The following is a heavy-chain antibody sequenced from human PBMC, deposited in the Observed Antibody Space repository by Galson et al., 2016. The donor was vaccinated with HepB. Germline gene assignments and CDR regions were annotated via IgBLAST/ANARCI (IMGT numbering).Heavy chain of an antibody. Sequence: SLRLSCAASGFTFSSYSMNWVRQAPGKGLEWVSFISSSSNNIYYAQSVKGRFTVSRDKARNSLSLHMNSLRVEETAIYYCARKRSGSSAAGDFWGQGTVVTVFS. CDR2: ISSSSNNI. J-gene: IGHJ4*02. CDR1: GFTFSSYS. CDR3: ARKRSGSSAAGDF. V-gene: IGHV3-48*01. D-gene: IGHD3-22*01.